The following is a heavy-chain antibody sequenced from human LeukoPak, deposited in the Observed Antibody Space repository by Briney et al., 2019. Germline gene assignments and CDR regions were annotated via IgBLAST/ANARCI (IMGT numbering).Heavy chain of an antibody. V-gene: IGHV4-59*11. D-gene: IGHD6-19*01. CDR1: GGSISTHY. CDR3: TRGFAVAGTHYYYFYAMDV. J-gene: IGHJ6*02. CDR2: IYHTGSPT. Sequence: SETLSLTCTVSGGSISTHYWGWIRQPPGKGLEWIGYIYHTGSPTNYNPSLKSQVTISVDTSKNLFSLKLNSVTAADTAMYYCTRGFAVAGTHYYYFYAMDVWGHGTTVTVSS.